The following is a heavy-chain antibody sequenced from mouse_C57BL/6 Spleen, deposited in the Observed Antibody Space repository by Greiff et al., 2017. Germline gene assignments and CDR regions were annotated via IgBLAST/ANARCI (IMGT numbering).Heavy chain of an antibody. CDR1: GYSFTGYY. CDR2: INPSTGGT. Sequence: VQLQQSGPELVKPGASVKISCKASGYSFTGYYMNWVKQSPEKSLEWIGEINPSTGGTTYNQKFKAKATLTVAKSSSTAYMQLKSLTSEDSAVYYCARWGAYYTFYFDDWGQGTTLTVSS. V-gene: IGHV1-42*01. J-gene: IGHJ2*01. D-gene: IGHD2-12*01. CDR3: ARWGAYYTFYFDD.